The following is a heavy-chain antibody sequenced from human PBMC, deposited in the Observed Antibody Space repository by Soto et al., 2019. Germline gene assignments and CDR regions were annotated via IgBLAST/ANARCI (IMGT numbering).Heavy chain of an antibody. J-gene: IGHJ4*02. CDR3: ARQEYGDYVFLDY. CDR2: IYYTGST. CDR1: GVSISNDVYY. V-gene: IGHV4-31*03. D-gene: IGHD4-17*01. Sequence: QVQLQESGPGLVKPSQTLSLTCTVSGVSISNDVYYWTWIRQYPGKGLEWVGYIYYTGSTYYNPSLTSRVMMSVDTSKNQFSLNLSSVTAEDTAVYYCARQEYGDYVFLDYWGQGTLVTVSS.